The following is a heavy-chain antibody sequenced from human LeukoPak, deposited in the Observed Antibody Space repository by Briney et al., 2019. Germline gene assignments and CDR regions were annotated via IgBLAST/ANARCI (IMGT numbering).Heavy chain of an antibody. Sequence: GGSLRLSCAASGFTFTSHSMSWVRQAPGKGLEWVSVISANGGDTFYADSVKGRFTISRDNSKNTLYLQMNSLRAEDTAVYYCAKEGDSYMDVWGKGTTVTISS. J-gene: IGHJ6*03. V-gene: IGHV3-23*01. CDR2: ISANGGDT. D-gene: IGHD3-16*01. CDR1: GFTFTSHS. CDR3: AKEGDSYMDV.